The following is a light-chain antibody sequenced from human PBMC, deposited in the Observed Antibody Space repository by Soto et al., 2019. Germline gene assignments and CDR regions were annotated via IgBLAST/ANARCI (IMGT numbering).Light chain of an antibody. CDR2: GAS. Sequence: EVVLTQSPGTLSLSPGERATLSCRASQSVSSNYLAWYQLKPGQAPRLLVYGASTRASGIPDRFSGSGSGTDFTLTISRLEPEDFAVYYCQQYGSSPLYTFGQGTKLELK. CDR3: QQYGSSPLYT. CDR1: QSVSSNY. V-gene: IGKV3-20*01. J-gene: IGKJ2*01.